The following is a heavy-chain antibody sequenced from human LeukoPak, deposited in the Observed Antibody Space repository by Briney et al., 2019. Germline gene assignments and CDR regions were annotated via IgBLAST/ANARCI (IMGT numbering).Heavy chain of an antibody. Sequence: GASVKVSCEASGYTFTSYDINWVRQATGQGLEWMGWMNPNSGNTGYAQKFQGRVTMTRNTSISTAYMEVSSLGSEDTAVYYCARGASLRAVVVGATSSPPMPYDFWGQGTLVTVSS. V-gene: IGHV1-8*01. D-gene: IGHD2-15*01. CDR3: ARGASLRAVVVGATSSPPMPYDF. CDR1: GYTFTSYD. J-gene: IGHJ4*02. CDR2: MNPNSGNT.